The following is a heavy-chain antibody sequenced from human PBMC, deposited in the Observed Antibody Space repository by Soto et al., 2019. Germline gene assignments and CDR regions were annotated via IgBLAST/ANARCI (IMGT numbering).Heavy chain of an antibody. J-gene: IGHJ4*02. V-gene: IGHV1-69*06. CDR1: GGTFSSYA. Sequence: ASVKVSCKASGGTFSSYAISWVRQAPGQGLEWMGGIIPIFGTANYAQKFQGRVTITADTSASTAYMELSSLRSEDTAVYYCASCPQNCITTSPCCLFFDYWGQGTLVTVSS. CDR2: IIPIFGTA. D-gene: IGHD2-2*01. CDR3: ASCPQNCITTSPCCLFFDY.